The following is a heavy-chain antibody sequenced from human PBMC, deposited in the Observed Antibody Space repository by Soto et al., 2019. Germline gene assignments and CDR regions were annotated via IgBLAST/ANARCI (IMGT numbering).Heavy chain of an antibody. J-gene: IGHJ3*02. CDR3: ASGYCSGGTCYLSEAFDT. Sequence: SVKVSCKASGGTFSSYAISWVRQAPGQGLEWMGGIIPIFGTANYAQKFQGRVTITADKSPSTAHMELSRLRSDDTAEYYCASGYCSGGTCYLSEAFDTWGKGTMVT. CDR1: GGTFSSYA. D-gene: IGHD2-15*01. V-gene: IGHV1-69*06. CDR2: IIPIFGTA.